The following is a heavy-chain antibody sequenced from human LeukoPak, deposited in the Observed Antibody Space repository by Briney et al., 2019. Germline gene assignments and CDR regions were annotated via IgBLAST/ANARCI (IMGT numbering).Heavy chain of an antibody. Sequence: GGSLRLSCAASGFTFSSYAMSWVRQAPGKGLEWVSAISGSGGSTYYADSVKGRFTISRDNSKNTLYLQMNSLRAEDTAVYYCANPTLEPPSIAGDYWGQGTLVTVSS. J-gene: IGHJ4*02. V-gene: IGHV3-23*01. CDR3: ANPTLEPPSIAGDY. CDR1: GFTFSSYA. CDR2: ISGSGGST. D-gene: IGHD6-6*01.